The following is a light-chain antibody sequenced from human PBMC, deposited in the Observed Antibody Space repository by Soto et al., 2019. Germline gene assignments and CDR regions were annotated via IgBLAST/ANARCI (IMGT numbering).Light chain of an antibody. Sequence: EIVMTQSPATLSVSPGERATLSCRASQSVSSNLAWYQQKPGQAPRILIYGASTRATGIPARFSGSGSGTEFTLTISSLKYEDFAVYYCQRYNNWMITFGQGTRLEIK. V-gene: IGKV3-15*01. J-gene: IGKJ5*01. CDR3: QRYNNWMIT. CDR1: QSVSSN. CDR2: GAS.